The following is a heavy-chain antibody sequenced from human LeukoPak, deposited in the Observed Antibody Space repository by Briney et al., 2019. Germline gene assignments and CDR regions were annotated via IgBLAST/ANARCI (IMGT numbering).Heavy chain of an antibody. CDR3: ARVLPGIAAAGTDFDY. CDR1: GFTFSSYA. D-gene: IGHD6-13*01. J-gene: IGHJ4*02. V-gene: IGHV3-30*04. Sequence: GGSLRLSCAASGFTFSSYAMRWVRQAPGKGLEWVAVISYDGSNKYYADSVKGRFTISRDNSKNTLYLQMNSLRAEDTAVYYCARVLPGIAAAGTDFDYWGQGTLVTVSS. CDR2: ISYDGSNK.